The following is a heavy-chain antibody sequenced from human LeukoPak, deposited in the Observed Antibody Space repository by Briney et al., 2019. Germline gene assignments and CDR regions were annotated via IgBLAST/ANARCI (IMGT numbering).Heavy chain of an antibody. Sequence: SETLSLTCSVSGDSVTSYYWSWIRQPPGKGLEWIRYVSYDGTTNYTPSLRSRVIMAVNTANNNISLRLTSVTAADTAVYYCARLDCHGDGCYNHWGQGTLVTVSS. CDR1: GDSVTSYY. CDR2: VSYDGTT. CDR3: ARLDCHGDGCYNH. J-gene: IGHJ4*02. V-gene: IGHV4-59*08. D-gene: IGHD2-21*01.